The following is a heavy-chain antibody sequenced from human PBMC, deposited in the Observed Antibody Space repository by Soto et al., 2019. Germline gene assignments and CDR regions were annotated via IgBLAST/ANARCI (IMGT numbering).Heavy chain of an antibody. V-gene: IGHV3-23*01. D-gene: IGHD6-19*01. CDR1: GFTFSSYA. CDR2: ISGSGGST. J-gene: IGHJ6*02. CDR3: AGISGAVAEEPGYYYYGMDV. Sequence: GGSLRLSCAASGFTFSSYAMSWVRQAPGKGLEWVSAISGSGGSTYYADSVKGRFTISRDNSKNTLYLQMNSLRAEDTAVYYCAGISGAVAEEPGYYYYGMDVWGQGTTVTVSS.